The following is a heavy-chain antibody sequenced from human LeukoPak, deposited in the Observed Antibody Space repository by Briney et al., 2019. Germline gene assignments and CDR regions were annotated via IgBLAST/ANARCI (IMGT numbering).Heavy chain of an antibody. CDR2: ISSSGST. CDR1: GDSISSGDYY. Sequence: PSETLSLTCTVSGDSISSGDYYWSWIRQPAGKGLEWIGRISSSGSTNYNPSLKSRVTISVDTSKNQFSLKLSSVTAADTAVYYCARRRSSDRIVNFDYWGQGTLVTVSS. V-gene: IGHV4-61*02. CDR3: ARRRSSDRIVNFDY. J-gene: IGHJ4*02. D-gene: IGHD6-6*01.